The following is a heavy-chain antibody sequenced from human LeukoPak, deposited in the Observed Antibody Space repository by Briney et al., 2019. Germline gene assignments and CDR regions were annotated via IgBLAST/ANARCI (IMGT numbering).Heavy chain of an antibody. D-gene: IGHD3-10*01. V-gene: IGHV3-48*03. CDR3: ARDARAFGELDY. Sequence: AGGSLRLSCAASGFTFSSYEMNWVRQAPGKGLEWVSYISSSGSAIYYADSVKGRFTISRDNAKNSVYLQMNSLRVEDTAVYYCARDARAFGELDYWGQGTLVTVSS. CDR2: ISSSGSAI. CDR1: GFTFSSYE. J-gene: IGHJ4*02.